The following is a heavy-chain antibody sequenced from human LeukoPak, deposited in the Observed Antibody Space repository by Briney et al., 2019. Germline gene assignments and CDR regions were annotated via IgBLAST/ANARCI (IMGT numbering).Heavy chain of an antibody. J-gene: IGHJ3*02. D-gene: IGHD3-22*01. Sequence: ASVKVSCKASGYTFTGYYMHWVRQAPGQGLEWMGWISAYNGNTNYAQRLQGRLTMTTDTSTSTAYMELRSLRSDDTALYYCARDRPLIYYDSGDIRAHDAFDIWGQGTMVTVSS. CDR3: ARDRPLIYYDSGDIRAHDAFDI. CDR2: ISAYNGNT. CDR1: GYTFTGYY. V-gene: IGHV1-18*04.